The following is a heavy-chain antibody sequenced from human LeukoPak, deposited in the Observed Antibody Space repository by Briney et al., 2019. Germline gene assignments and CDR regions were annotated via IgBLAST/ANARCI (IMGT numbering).Heavy chain of an antibody. CDR3: ARYWAAITIFGVVTTEWFDP. D-gene: IGHD3-3*01. J-gene: IGHJ5*02. V-gene: IGHV4-4*02. CDR1: GGSISSSNW. Sequence: PSGTLSLTCAVSGGSISSSNWWSWVRQPPGKGLEWIGEIYHSGSTNYNPSLKSRVTISVDTSKNQFSLKLSSVTAADTAVYYCARYWAAITIFGVVTTEWFDPWGQGTLVTVSS. CDR2: IYHSGST.